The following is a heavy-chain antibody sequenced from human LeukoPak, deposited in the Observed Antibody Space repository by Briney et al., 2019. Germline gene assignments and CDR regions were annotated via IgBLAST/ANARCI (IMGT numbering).Heavy chain of an antibody. CDR2: INPDGRDT. CDR3: TSWGDTTAEYFQR. J-gene: IGHJ1*01. V-gene: IGHV3-7*01. D-gene: IGHD2-21*02. CDR1: GFSMSIHW. Sequence: GGSLRLSCVVSGFSMSIHWMSWVRQAPGKGLEWVAHINPDGRDTYYVDSVKGRFTISRDNAQNSMYLQMNSLRVEDTAVYYCTSWGDTTAEYFQRWGQGTLVTVSS.